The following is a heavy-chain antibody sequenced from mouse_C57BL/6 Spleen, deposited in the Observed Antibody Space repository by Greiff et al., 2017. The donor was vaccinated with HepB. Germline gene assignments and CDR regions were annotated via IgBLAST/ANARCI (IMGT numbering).Heavy chain of an antibody. V-gene: IGHV5-17*01. J-gene: IGHJ2*01. CDR3: ARHGSRSYFDY. Sequence: EVHLVESGGGLVKPGGSLKLSCAASGFTFSDYGMHWVRQAPEKGLEWVAYISSGSSTIYYADTVKGRFTISRDNAKNTLFLQMTSLRSEDTAVYYCARHGSRSYFDYWGQGTTLTVSS. D-gene: IGHD1-1*01. CDR2: ISSGSSTI. CDR1: GFTFSDYG.